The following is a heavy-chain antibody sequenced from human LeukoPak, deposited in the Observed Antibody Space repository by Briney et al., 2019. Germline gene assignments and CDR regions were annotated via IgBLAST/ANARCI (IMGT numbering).Heavy chain of an antibody. J-gene: IGHJ4*02. V-gene: IGHV1-69*01. CDR3: ARGFFYDSSGYYVY. Sequence: GASVKVSCKASGGTFSSYAISWVRQAPGQGLEWMGGIIPVFGTANYAQKFQGRVTITADESTSTAYMELSSLRSEDTAVYYCARGFFYDSSGYYVYWGQGTLVTVSS. D-gene: IGHD3-22*01. CDR1: GGTFSSYA. CDR2: IIPVFGTA.